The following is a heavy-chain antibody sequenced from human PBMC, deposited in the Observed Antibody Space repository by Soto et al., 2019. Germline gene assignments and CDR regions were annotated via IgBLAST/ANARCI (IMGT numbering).Heavy chain of an antibody. V-gene: IGHV1-69*13. CDR1: GGTFSSYA. J-gene: IGHJ5*02. Sequence: ASVKVSCKASGGTFSSYAISWVRQAPGQGLEWMGGIIPIFGTANYAQKFQGRVTITADESTSTAYMELSSLRSEDTAVYYCARDQDIVVVPAAFGWFDPWGQGTLVTVSS. CDR3: ARDQDIVVVPAAFGWFDP. CDR2: IIPIFGTA. D-gene: IGHD2-2*01.